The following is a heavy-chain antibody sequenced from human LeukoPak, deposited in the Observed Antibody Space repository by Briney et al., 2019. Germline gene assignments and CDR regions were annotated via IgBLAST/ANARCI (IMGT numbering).Heavy chain of an antibody. V-gene: IGHV3-53*01. CDR1: GFTVSSNY. J-gene: IGHJ4*02. Sequence: GGSLRLSCAASGFTVSSNYMSWVRQAPGKGLEWVSVIYSGGSTYYADSVKGRFTISRDNSKNTLYLRMNSLRAEDTAVYYCARDSGSYYDFDYWGQGTLVTVSS. D-gene: IGHD1-26*01. CDR3: ARDSGSYYDFDY. CDR2: IYSGGST.